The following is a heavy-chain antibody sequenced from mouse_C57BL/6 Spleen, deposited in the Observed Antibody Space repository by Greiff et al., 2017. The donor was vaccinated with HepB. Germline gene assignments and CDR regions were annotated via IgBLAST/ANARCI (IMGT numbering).Heavy chain of an antibody. Sequence: VQLKESGPELVKPGASVKIPCKASGYTFTDYNMDWVKQSHGKSLEWIGDINPNNGGTIYNQKFKGKATLTVDKSSSTAYMELRSLTSEDTAVYYCARKGGNFSYFDYWGQGTTLTVSS. J-gene: IGHJ2*01. CDR3: ARKGGNFSYFDY. CDR2: INPNNGGT. CDR1: GYTFTDYN. V-gene: IGHV1-18*01. D-gene: IGHD2-1*01.